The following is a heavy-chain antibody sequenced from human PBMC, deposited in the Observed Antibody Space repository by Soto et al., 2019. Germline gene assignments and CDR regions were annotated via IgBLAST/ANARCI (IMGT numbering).Heavy chain of an antibody. V-gene: IGHV1-69*13. Sequence: SVKVSCKASGGTFSSYAISWVRQAPGQGLEWMGGIIPIFGTANYAQKFQGRVTITADESTSTAYMELSSLRSEDTAVYYCAREGIYYYDSSGYYFRWGQGTLVTVSS. CDR1: GGTFSSYA. CDR2: IIPIFGTA. J-gene: IGHJ4*02. CDR3: AREGIYYYDSSGYYFR. D-gene: IGHD3-22*01.